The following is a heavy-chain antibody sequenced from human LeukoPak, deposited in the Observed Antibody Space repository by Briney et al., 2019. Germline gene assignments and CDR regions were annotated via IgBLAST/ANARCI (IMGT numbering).Heavy chain of an antibody. CDR1: VGTGSSYP. Sequence: GSSVKVSCKASVGTGSSYPSSYVRRAPGQGLEWMGRIIPILDIANYAQKFQGRVTITADKSTSTAYMELSSLRSEDTAVQYCAGDPPATAGAATAGSYYFDYWGQGTLVTVSS. CDR2: IIPILDIA. CDR3: AGDPPATAGAATAGSYYFDY. J-gene: IGHJ4*02. D-gene: IGHD6-13*01. V-gene: IGHV1-69*04.